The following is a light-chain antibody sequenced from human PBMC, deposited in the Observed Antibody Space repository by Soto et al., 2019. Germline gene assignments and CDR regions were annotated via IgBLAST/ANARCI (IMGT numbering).Light chain of an antibody. J-gene: IGKJ4*01. V-gene: IGKV1-5*03. CDR2: KAS. CDR3: QQYSSFPLT. Sequence: DIQMTQSPSTLSASVGDRVTITCRASQGIYSWLAWYQHKPGKAPKLLIYKASSLQTGVPSRCSGSESGTEFTLTISSLRPDDFATYYCQQYSSFPLTFGGGTKVEIK. CDR1: QGIYSW.